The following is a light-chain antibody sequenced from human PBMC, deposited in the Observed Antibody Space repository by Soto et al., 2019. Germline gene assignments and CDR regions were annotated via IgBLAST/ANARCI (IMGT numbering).Light chain of an antibody. J-gene: IGLJ3*02. CDR3: ETWDSNVWV. Sequence: QLVLTQSSSASASLGSSVXXXXXXXXXXXSYIIAWHQQQPGKAPRYLMKLEGSGSYNKGSGVPDRFSGSSSGADRYLTISNLQSEDEADYYCETWDSNVWVFGGGTKVTVL. CDR2: LEGSGSY. CDR1: XXXXSYI. V-gene: IGLV4-60*03.